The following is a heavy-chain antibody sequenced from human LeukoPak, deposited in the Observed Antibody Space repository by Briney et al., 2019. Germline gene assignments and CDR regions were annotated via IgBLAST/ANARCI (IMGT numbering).Heavy chain of an antibody. CDR1: GFKFSAAN. J-gene: IGHJ4*02. CDR2: ISRSTTAI. Sequence: GGCLRVSCVAPGFKFSAANMNCVRQAPGEGLGWGSSISRSTTAIYYADSVKGRFTISRDNSKNTLYLQMHSLRAEDTAVYYCAKDMLEEEYYFDYWGQGTLVTVSS. D-gene: IGHD2-8*01. V-gene: IGHV3-48*01. CDR3: AKDMLEEEYYFDY.